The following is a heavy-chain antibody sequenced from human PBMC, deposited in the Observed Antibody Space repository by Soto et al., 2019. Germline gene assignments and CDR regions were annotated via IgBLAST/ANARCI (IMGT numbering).Heavy chain of an antibody. J-gene: IGHJ5*02. CDR3: ARMATFGSLNWFDP. D-gene: IGHD3-16*01. V-gene: IGHV1-8*01. CDR1: GYSFTNND. CDR2: MNPGSGDT. Sequence: QVKLVQSGAEVREHGASVKVSCKASGYSFTNNDVSWVRQATGQGLEWMGWMNPGSGDTGYAQKFQGRVTMTRDISIATAYMELSSLRSDDTAIYYCARMATFGSLNWFDPWGQGTLVTVSS.